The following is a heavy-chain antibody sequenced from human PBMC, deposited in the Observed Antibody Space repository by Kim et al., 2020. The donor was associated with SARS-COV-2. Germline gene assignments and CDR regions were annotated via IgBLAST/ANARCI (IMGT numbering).Heavy chain of an antibody. CDR1: GGSFSGYY. D-gene: IGHD1-26*01. Sequence: SETLSLTCAVYGGSFSGYYWSWIRQPPGKGLEWIGEINHSGSNNYNPSLKSRVTISVDTSKNQFSLKLSSVTAADTAVYYCARADWSRSYYRTYFDYGGQGTLVTVSS. CDR2: INHSGSN. J-gene: IGHJ4*02. CDR3: ARADWSRSYYRTYFDY. V-gene: IGHV4-34*01.